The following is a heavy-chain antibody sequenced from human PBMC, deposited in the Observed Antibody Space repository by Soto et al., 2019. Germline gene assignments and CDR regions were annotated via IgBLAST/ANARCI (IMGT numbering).Heavy chain of an antibody. J-gene: IGHJ6*02. Sequence: SQTLSLTCAISGDSVSSNSAAWNWIRQSPSRGLEWLGRTYYRSKWYNDYAVSVKSRITINPDTSKNQFSLQLNSVTPEDTAVYYCARGLRVRFGDLLADGKDVWGQGTTVTVSS. D-gene: IGHD3-10*01. CDR3: ARGLRVRFGDLLADGKDV. CDR1: GDSVSSNSAA. V-gene: IGHV6-1*01. CDR2: TYYRSKWYN.